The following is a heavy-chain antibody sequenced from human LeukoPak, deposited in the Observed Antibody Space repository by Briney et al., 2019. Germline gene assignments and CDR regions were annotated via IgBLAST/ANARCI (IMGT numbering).Heavy chain of an antibody. CDR2: ISGDGGST. D-gene: IGHD2-2*02. V-gene: IGHV3-43*02. CDR3: AKDLTCSSTSCYTNYYYYGMDV. Sequence: GGSLRLSCAASGFTFDDYAMHWVRQAPGKGLEWVSLISGDGGSTYYADSVKGRFTISRDNSKNSLYLQMNSLRTEDTALCYCAKDLTCSSTSCYTNYYYYGMDVWGQGTTVTVSS. CDR1: GFTFDDYA. J-gene: IGHJ6*02.